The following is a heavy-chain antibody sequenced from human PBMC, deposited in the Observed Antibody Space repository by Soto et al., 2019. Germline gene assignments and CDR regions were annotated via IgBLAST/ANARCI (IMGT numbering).Heavy chain of an antibody. CDR3: ARAATTGWFDP. CDR1: GYTFTSYG. Sequence: ASVKVSCKASGYTFTSYGISWVRQAPGQGLEWMGWISAYNGNTNYAQKLQGRVTMTTDTSTSTACMELRSLRSDDTAVYYCARAATTGWFDPWGQGTLVTVSS. V-gene: IGHV1-18*01. D-gene: IGHD4-4*01. CDR2: ISAYNGNT. J-gene: IGHJ5*02.